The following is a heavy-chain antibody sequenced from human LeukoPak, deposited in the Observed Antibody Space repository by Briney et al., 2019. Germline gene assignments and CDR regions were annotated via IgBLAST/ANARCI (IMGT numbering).Heavy chain of an antibody. V-gene: IGHV4-34*01. D-gene: IGHD6-6*01. Sequence: PSETLSLTCAVYGGSFSGYYWSWIRQPPGKGLEWIGEINHSGSTNYNPSLKSRATISVDTSKNQFSLKLSSVTAADTAVYYCARTSRARAVDYWGQGTLVTVSS. J-gene: IGHJ4*02. CDR1: GGSFSGYY. CDR3: ARTSRARAVDY. CDR2: INHSGST.